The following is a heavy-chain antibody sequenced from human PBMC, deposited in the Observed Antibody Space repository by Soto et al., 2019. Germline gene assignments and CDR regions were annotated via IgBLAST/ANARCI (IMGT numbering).Heavy chain of an antibody. V-gene: IGHV4-39*01. J-gene: IGHJ4*02. Sequence: SETLSLTCTVSRGSINSGGYYWHWIRQHPGKGLEWIGYVFHSGATYYNPSFRSRVTMSMDTSKNQLSLKLTSVTAADTAIYYCARHGGDLWLQFGNWGQGSLVTVSS. D-gene: IGHD2-21*02. CDR2: VFHSGAT. CDR1: RGSINSGGYY. CDR3: ARHGGDLWLQFGN.